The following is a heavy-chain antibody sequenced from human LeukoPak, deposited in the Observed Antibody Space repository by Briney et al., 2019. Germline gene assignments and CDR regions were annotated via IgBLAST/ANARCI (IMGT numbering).Heavy chain of an antibody. D-gene: IGHD2-2*01. CDR1: GFTFSSYA. Sequence: GGSLRLSCAASGFTFSSYAMSWVRQAPGKGLEWVSVISGSGGSTYYADSVKGRFTISRDNSKNTLYLQMNSLRAEDTAVYYCAKVPTPIVVPAALYFDYWGQGTLVTVSP. J-gene: IGHJ4*02. V-gene: IGHV3-23*01. CDR2: ISGSGGST. CDR3: AKVPTPIVVPAALYFDY.